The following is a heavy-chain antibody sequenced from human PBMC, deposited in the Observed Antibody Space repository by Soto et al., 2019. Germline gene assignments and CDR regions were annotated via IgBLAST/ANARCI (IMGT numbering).Heavy chain of an antibody. V-gene: IGHV4-34*01. Sequence: WETLSLTGAVYGGSFSGYYWSWIRQPPGKGLEWIGEINHSGSTNYNPSLKSRVTISVDTSKNQFSLKLSSVTAADTAVYYCARVAYCGGDCYRTYYYYYGMDVWGQGTTVTVSS. CDR2: INHSGST. D-gene: IGHD2-21*02. J-gene: IGHJ6*02. CDR1: GGSFSGYY. CDR3: ARVAYCGGDCYRTYYYYYGMDV.